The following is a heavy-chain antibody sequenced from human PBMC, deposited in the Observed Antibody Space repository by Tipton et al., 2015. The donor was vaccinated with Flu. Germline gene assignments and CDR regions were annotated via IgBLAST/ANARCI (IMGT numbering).Heavy chain of an antibody. CDR3: ATLTGDDY. D-gene: IGHD7-27*01. J-gene: IGHJ4*02. CDR2: ITSSGNTI. V-gene: IGHV3-48*03. CDR1: GFTFSSYE. Sequence: SLRLSRAASGFTFSSYEMNWVRQAPGKGLEWVSYITSSGNTISYADSVRGRFTISRDNTKKSLYLQLNSLRVEDTAIYYCATLTGDDYWGQGILVTVSS.